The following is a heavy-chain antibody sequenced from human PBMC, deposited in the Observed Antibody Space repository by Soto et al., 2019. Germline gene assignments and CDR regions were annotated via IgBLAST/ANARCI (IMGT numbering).Heavy chain of an antibody. CDR3: VAHSTPCEDYCFHP. CDR2: FYYSGST. V-gene: IGHV4-39*01. J-gene: IGHJ5*02. CDR1: GASISNTDYS. Sequence: QLQLQESGPGLVTPSETLSLTCTVSGASISNTDYSWGWVRRPPGRGLEWLGTFYYSGSTYYNPSRKSRVAVSVDLSRQQLSLKLTSVTAADPAVYYCVAHSTPCEDYCFHPWGQGARVTVS.